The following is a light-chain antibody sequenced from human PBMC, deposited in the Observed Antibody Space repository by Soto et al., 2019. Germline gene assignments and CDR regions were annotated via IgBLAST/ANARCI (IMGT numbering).Light chain of an antibody. CDR1: QSVAGN. J-gene: IGKJ1*01. V-gene: IGKV3-15*01. CDR3: QQYTNWHWT. CDR2: DAS. Sequence: EIVMTQSPATLSVSPGERATLSCRASQSVAGNLAWYQQKPGQAPRLLIYDASTRATGIPARFSGSGSGTEFTVSISSVQPEDLAVYYCQQYTNWHWTFGQGTKVEIK.